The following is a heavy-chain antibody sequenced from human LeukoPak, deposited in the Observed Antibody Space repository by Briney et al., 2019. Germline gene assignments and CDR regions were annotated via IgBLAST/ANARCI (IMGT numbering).Heavy chain of an antibody. D-gene: IGHD3-3*01. CDR2: INHSGST. J-gene: IGHJ3*02. CDR3: ARRRDTIFGVPSLEGYDAFDI. CDR1: GGSFSGYY. V-gene: IGHV4-34*01. Sequence: PSETLSLTCAVYGGSFSGYYWSWIRQPPGKGLEWIGEINHSGSTNYNPSLKSRVTISVDTSKNQFSLKLSSVTAADTAVYYCARRRDTIFGVPSLEGYDAFDIWGQGTMDTVSS.